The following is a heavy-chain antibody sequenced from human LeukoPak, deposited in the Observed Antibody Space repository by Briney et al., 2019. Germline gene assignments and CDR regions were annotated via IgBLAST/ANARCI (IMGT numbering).Heavy chain of an antibody. CDR2: IRYDGSNK. J-gene: IGHJ4*02. D-gene: IGHD2/OR15-2a*01. CDR3: TRKGSQWDFLVDY. Sequence: GGSLRLYCAASGFTFSSYGMHWVRQAPGKGLEWVAFIRYDGSNKYYADSVKGRFTISRDNSKNTLYLQMDSLTAEDTAVYYCTRKGSQWDFLVDYWGQGTRVAVSP. CDR1: GFTFSSYG. V-gene: IGHV3-30*02.